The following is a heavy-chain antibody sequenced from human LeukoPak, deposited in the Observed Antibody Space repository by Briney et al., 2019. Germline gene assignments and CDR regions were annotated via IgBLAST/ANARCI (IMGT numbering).Heavy chain of an antibody. V-gene: IGHV4-39*01. CDR1: GGSISSSGYY. CDR2: IHYSGST. D-gene: IGHD1-26*01. CDR3: ATVGSTAVLNY. Sequence: SETLSLTCTVSGGSISSSGYYWGWIRQPPGKGLEWTGGIHYSGSTYYNPSLKSRVTISVDTSKNQFSLKLSSVTAADTAVYYCATVGSTAVLNYWGQGTLVTVSS. J-gene: IGHJ4*02.